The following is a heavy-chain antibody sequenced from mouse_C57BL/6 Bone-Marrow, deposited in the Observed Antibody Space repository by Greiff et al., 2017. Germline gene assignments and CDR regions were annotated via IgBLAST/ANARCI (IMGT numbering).Heavy chain of an antibody. CDR3: VVDGYSYFDY. J-gene: IGHJ2*01. V-gene: IGHV10-1*01. D-gene: IGHD2-3*01. CDR2: IRSKSNNYAT. Sequence: EVKLVESGGGFVQPKGSLKLSCAASGFSFNTSAMNWVRQAPGTGLEWVARIRSKSNNYATYYAESVTDRFNISRDDSESMLYLQMNNLKTEDTAMYYCVVDGYSYFDYWGQGTTLTVSS. CDR1: GFSFNTSA.